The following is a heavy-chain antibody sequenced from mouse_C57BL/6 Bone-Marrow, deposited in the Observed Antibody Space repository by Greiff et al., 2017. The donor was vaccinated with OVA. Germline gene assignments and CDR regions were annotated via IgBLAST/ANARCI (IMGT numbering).Heavy chain of an antibody. D-gene: IGHD4-1*01. V-gene: IGHV5-17*01. J-gene: IGHJ3*01. Sequence: EVMLVESGGGLVKPGGSLKLSCAASGFTFSDYGMHWVRQAPEKGLEWVAYISSGSSTIYYDDTVKGRFTISRDNAKNTLFLQMTSLRSEDAAMYYCARGDWGFAYWGQGTLVTVSA. CDR2: ISSGSSTI. CDR3: ARGDWGFAY. CDR1: GFTFSDYG.